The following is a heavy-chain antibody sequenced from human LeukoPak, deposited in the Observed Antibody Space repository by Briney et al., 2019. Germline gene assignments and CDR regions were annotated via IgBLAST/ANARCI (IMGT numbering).Heavy chain of an antibody. Sequence: PSETLSLTCTVSGGSISSGGYYWSWIRQHPGKGLEWIGYIYYSGSTHYNPSLKSRVTISVDTSKNQFSLKLSSVTAADTAVYYCARGPGEYSSSLPQESYYMDVWGKGTTVTVSS. J-gene: IGHJ6*03. CDR1: GGSISSGGYY. V-gene: IGHV4-31*03. D-gene: IGHD6-6*01. CDR2: IYYSGST. CDR3: ARGPGEYSSSLPQESYYMDV.